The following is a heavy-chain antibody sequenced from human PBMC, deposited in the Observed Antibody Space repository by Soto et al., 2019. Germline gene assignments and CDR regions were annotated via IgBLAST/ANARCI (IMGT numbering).Heavy chain of an antibody. Sequence: TGGSLRLSCAASGFTFSNYGMHWVRQAPGKGLEWVAVIWYDGSNKYYADSVKGRFTISRDNSKNTLYLQMNSLRAEDTAVYYCARDPQDYYDSRGYYYFNYWGQGT. CDR1: GFTFSNYG. D-gene: IGHD3-22*01. V-gene: IGHV3-33*01. J-gene: IGHJ4*02. CDR2: IWYDGSNK. CDR3: ARDPQDYYDSRGYYYFNY.